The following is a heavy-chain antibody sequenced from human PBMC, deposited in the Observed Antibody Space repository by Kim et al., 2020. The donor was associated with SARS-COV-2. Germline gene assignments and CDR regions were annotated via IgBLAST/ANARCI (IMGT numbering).Heavy chain of an antibody. CDR3: AKDSGSYYGCFDY. Sequence: GGSLRLSCAASGFTFSSYGMHWVRQAPGKGLEWVAVISYDGSNKYYADSVKGRFTISRDNSKNTLYLQMNSLRAEDTAVYYCAKDSGSYYGCFDYWGQGTLVTVSS. V-gene: IGHV3-30*18. CDR1: GFTFSSYG. CDR2: ISYDGSNK. D-gene: IGHD1-26*01. J-gene: IGHJ4*02.